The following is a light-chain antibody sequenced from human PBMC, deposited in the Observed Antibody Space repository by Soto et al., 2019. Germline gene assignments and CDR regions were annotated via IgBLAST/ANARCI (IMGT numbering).Light chain of an antibody. V-gene: IGKV3-11*01. Sequence: EIVMTQSPATLSVSPGERATLSCRASQSISSNLVWYQQKAGQAPRLLIYGASTRATGIPARFSGSGSGTDFTLTISRLEPEDFAVYYCQQRSNWPITFGQGTRLEIK. CDR3: QQRSNWPIT. CDR1: QSISSN. J-gene: IGKJ5*01. CDR2: GAS.